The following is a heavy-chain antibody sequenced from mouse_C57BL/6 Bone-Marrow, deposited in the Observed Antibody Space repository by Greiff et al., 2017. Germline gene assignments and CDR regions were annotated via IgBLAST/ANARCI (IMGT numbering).Heavy chain of an antibody. CDR1: GFNIKDDY. V-gene: IGHV14-4*01. Sequence: VQLQQSGAELVRPGASVKLSCTASGFNIKDDYMHWVKQRPEQGLEWIGWIDPENGDTEYASKFQGKATITADTSSNTAYLQLSSLTSEDTAVYYCTTLFITTVVGGKGTLVTVSA. CDR3: TTLFITTVV. J-gene: IGHJ3*01. CDR2: IDPENGDT. D-gene: IGHD1-1*01.